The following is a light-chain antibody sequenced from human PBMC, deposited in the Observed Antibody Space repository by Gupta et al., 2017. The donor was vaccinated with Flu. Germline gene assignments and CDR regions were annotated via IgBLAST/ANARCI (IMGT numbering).Light chain of an antibody. V-gene: IGKV3-20*01. CDR3: QQYGSSPPVT. J-gene: IGKJ4*01. Sequence: IVLTQSPGTLSLSPGERATLSCRASQSVSSSYLAWYQQKPGQAPRLLIYGASSRATGIPDRFSGSGSGTDFTRTISRLEPEEFAVYYCQQYGSSPPVTFGGGTKVEIK. CDR1: QSVSSSY. CDR2: GAS.